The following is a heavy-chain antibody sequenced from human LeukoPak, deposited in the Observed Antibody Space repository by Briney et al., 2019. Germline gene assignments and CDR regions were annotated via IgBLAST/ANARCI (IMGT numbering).Heavy chain of an antibody. CDR1: GGTFNSYA. CDR2: IIPIFGTT. Sequence: SVKVSCKASGGTFNSYAISWVRQAPGQGLEWMGGIIPIFGTTNYARKFRGRVTLTADKSTRTAYMELSSLRSEDTAVYYCAKGGGVIGRSYYFDYWGQGTLVTVSS. V-gene: IGHV1-69*06. CDR3: AKGGGVIGRSYYFDY. D-gene: IGHD2-8*02. J-gene: IGHJ4*02.